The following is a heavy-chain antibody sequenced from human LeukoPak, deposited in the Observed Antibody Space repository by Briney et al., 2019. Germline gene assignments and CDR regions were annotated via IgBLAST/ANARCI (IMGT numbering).Heavy chain of an antibody. J-gene: IGHJ6*02. V-gene: IGHV3-33*01. CDR1: GFTFSSHG. Sequence: PGGSLRLSCAASGFTFSSHGMHWVRQAPDKGLEWVAVIWYDGSNKYYADSVKGRFTISRDNSKNTLYLQMNSLRAEDTAVYYCARDGCSGGSCWGRYYYYSMDVWGQGTTVTVSS. CDR2: IWYDGSNK. D-gene: IGHD2-15*01. CDR3: ARDGCSGGSCWGRYYYYSMDV.